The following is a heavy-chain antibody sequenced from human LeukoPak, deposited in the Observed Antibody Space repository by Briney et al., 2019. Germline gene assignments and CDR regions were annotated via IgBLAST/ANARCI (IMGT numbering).Heavy chain of an antibody. Sequence: SETLSLTCAVYGGSLSGYYWSWIRQPPGKGLEWIGEINHSGSTNYNPSLKSRVTISVDTSKNQFSLKLSSVTAADTAVYYCARGRRITMVRGVIPPAFDIWGQGTMVTVSS. CDR1: GGSLSGYY. CDR2: INHSGST. J-gene: IGHJ3*02. CDR3: ARGRRITMVRGVIPPAFDI. D-gene: IGHD3-10*01. V-gene: IGHV4-34*01.